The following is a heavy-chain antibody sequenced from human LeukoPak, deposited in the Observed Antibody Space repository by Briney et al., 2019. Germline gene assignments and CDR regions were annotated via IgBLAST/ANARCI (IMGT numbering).Heavy chain of an antibody. CDR3: ARDCFTAWPYTAMSDY. D-gene: IGHD5-18*01. J-gene: IGHJ4*02. CDR1: GFTFSSYA. V-gene: IGHV3-30*04. CDR2: ISYDGSDK. Sequence: GRSLRLSCAASGFTFSSYAMHWVRQAPGKGLEWVAVISYDGSDKYYADSVKGRFTISRDNSKNTLYLQMNSLRAEDTAVYYCARDCFTAWPYTAMSDYWGQGTLVTVSS.